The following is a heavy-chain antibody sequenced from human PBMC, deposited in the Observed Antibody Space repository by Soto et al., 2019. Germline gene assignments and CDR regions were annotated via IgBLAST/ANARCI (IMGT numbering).Heavy chain of an antibody. J-gene: IGHJ6*04. Sequence: SGPTLVNPTQTLTLTCTFSGFSLSTSGMCVSWIRQPPGKALEWLARIDWDDDKYYSTSLKTRLTISKDTSKDQVVLTMTNMDPVDTATYYCARISIAVAGPYSPCSTDVRGKGPTVTVSS. D-gene: IGHD6-19*01. CDR1: GFSLSTSGMC. CDR3: ARISIAVAGPYSPCSTDV. CDR2: IDWDDDK. V-gene: IGHV2-70*11.